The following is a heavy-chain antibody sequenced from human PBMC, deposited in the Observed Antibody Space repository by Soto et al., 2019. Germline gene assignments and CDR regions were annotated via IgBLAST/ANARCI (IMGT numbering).Heavy chain of an antibody. V-gene: IGHV1-69*13. CDR1: GGTFSSYA. Sequence: ASVKVSCKASGGTFSSYAISWVRQAPGQGLEWMGGIIPIFGTANYAQKFQGRVTITADESTSTAYMELSSLRSEDTAVYYCARPLLPDYYYYGMDVWGQGTTVTVSS. CDR2: IIPIFGTA. J-gene: IGHJ6*02. D-gene: IGHD2-15*01. CDR3: ARPLLPDYYYYGMDV.